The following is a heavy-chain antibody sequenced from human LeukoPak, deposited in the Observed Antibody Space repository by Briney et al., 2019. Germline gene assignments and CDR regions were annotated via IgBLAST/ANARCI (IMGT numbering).Heavy chain of an antibody. J-gene: IGHJ1*01. CDR2: TSSDGSRN. D-gene: IGHD1-26*01. Sequence: PGGSLRLSCAASGFPFSSYGMHWVRQAQGKGLEWVAVTSSDGSRNHYADSVKGRFTISRDNSKNTLYLQMSSLRAEDTAVYYCAKKLSGSYEEGMQQWGQGALVTVSS. CDR1: GFPFSSYG. V-gene: IGHV3-30*18. CDR3: AKKLSGSYEEGMQQ.